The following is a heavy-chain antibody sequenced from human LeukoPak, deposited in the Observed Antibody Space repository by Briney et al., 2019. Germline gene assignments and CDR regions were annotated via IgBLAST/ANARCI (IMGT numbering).Heavy chain of an antibody. CDR2: ISPYNGKT. CDR3: ARDLDGSGSYYTDY. Sequence: APVKVSCKASGGTFISYAISWVRQAPGQGLEWMGWISPYNGKTNYAQKLQGRVTITTDTSTSTAYMELRSLRSDDTAVYYCARDLDGSGSYYTDYWGQGTLVTVSS. V-gene: IGHV1-18*01. CDR1: GGTFISYA. J-gene: IGHJ4*02. D-gene: IGHD3-10*01.